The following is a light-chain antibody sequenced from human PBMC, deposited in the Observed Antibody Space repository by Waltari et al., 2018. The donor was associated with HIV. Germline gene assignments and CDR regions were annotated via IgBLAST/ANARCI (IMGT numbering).Light chain of an antibody. CDR1: SSHVVGNNY. CDR2: EVY. V-gene: IGLV2-8*01. CDR3: SSYAGINTYVL. J-gene: IGLJ2*01. Sequence: QSALTQPPSASGSPGQSATISCTGTSSHVVGNNYVSWYQQYHGKAPRLMIYEVYKRPSGVPHRFSGSKSGNTASLTVSGLQAEDEANYYCSSYAGINTYVLFGGGTKLTVL.